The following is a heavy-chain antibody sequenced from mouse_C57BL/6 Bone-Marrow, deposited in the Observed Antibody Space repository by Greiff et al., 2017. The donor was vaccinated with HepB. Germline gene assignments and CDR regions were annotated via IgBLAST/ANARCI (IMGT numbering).Heavy chain of an antibody. Sequence: QVQLQQSGPELVKPGASVKISCKASGYAFSSSWMHWVKQRPGKGLEWIGRIYPGDGDTNYNGKFKGKATLTADKSSSTAYMQLSSLTSEDSAVYFCASYSNYDYYAMDYWGQGTSVTVSS. D-gene: IGHD2-5*01. CDR2: IYPGDGDT. V-gene: IGHV1-82*01. CDR1: GYAFSSSW. CDR3: ASYSNYDYYAMDY. J-gene: IGHJ4*01.